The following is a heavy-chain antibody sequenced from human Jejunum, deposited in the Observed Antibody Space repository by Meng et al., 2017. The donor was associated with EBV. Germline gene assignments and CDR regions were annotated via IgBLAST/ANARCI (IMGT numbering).Heavy chain of an antibody. CDR2: ISSDGRSI. Sequence: HLGGSGAGLVQPGDSLSLPCAASGFTLSTYWMHWVRQAPGKGLVWVSRISSDGRSITYADSVKGRFTISRDNAKNTLYLQMNSLRVEDTAVYYCATGQGDSRYYFDSWSQGTLVTVSS. CDR1: GFTLSTYW. J-gene: IGHJ4*02. D-gene: IGHD3-10*01. V-gene: IGHV3-74*01. CDR3: ATGQGDSRYYFDS.